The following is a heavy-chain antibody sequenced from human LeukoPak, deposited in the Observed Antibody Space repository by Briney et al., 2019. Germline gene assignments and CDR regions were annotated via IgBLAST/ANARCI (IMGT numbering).Heavy chain of an antibody. D-gene: IGHD3-3*01. CDR1: GFTFSSYA. Sequence: GGSLRLSCAASGFTFSSYAMSWVRQAPGKGLEWVSAISGSGGSTYYADSVKGRFTISRDNSKNTLYLQMNSLRAEDTAVYYCARAGIYDFWSGYYTGGPVFDYWGQGTLVTVSS. J-gene: IGHJ4*02. V-gene: IGHV3-23*01. CDR3: ARAGIYDFWSGYYTGGPVFDY. CDR2: ISGSGGST.